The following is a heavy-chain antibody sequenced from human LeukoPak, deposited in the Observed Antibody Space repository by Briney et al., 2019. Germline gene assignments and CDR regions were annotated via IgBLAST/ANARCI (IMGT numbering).Heavy chain of an antibody. D-gene: IGHD6-19*01. CDR1: GFTFSNCT. Sequence: PGGSLRLSCAASGFTFSNCTMNWVRQAPGKGLEWVSSISSSSNYIYYADSVKGRFTISRDNAKNSLYLQMSSLRAEDTALYYCARHAYGSGWYCFDYWGQGTLLAVSS. CDR3: ARHAYGSGWYCFDY. J-gene: IGHJ4*02. V-gene: IGHV3-21*01. CDR2: ISSSSNYI.